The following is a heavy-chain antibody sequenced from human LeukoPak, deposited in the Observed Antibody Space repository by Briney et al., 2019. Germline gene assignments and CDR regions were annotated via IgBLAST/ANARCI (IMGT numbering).Heavy chain of an antibody. CDR1: VGSFIGYY. J-gene: IGHJ4*02. CDR3: ARASMVRGVRFDY. D-gene: IGHD3-10*01. Sequence: PSETLSLTCAVYVGSFIGYYWSWIRQPPGKGMEWIGEINHSGSTNYNPSLKSRVTISVDTSKNQFSLKLSSVTAADTAVYYCARASMVRGVRFDYWGQGTLVTVSS. V-gene: IGHV4-34*01. CDR2: INHSGST.